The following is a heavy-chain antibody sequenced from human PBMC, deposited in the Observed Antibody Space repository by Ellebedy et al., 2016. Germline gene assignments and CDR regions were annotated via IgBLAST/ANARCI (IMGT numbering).Heavy chain of an antibody. CDR2: ISGSGGDT. D-gene: IGHD4-17*01. CDR1: GFTLRSHA. V-gene: IGHV3-23*01. CDR3: AVGATVTTPENYHYYGMNV. J-gene: IGHJ6*02. Sequence: GESLKISXAASGFTLRSHAMSWVRQAPGKGLEWVSTISGSGGDTYYADSVKGRLTISRDGSQNTVYLQMKSLRVEDTAVYYCAVGATVTTPENYHYYGMNVWGQGTTVTVSS.